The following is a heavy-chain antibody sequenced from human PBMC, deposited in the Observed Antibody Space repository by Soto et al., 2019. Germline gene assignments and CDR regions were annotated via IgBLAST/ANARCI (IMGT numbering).Heavy chain of an antibody. CDR3: AKVWEGGLMYSGRSSIKGVTDY. D-gene: IGHD3-10*01. J-gene: IGHJ4*02. Sequence: PGGSLRLSCAASGFTFSSYGMHWVRQAPGKGLEWVAVISYDGSNKYYADSVKGRFTISRDNSKNTLYLQMNSLRAEDTAVYYCAKVWEGGLMYSGRSSIKGVTDYWGQGTLVTVSS. CDR1: GFTFSSYG. CDR2: ISYDGSNK. V-gene: IGHV3-30*18.